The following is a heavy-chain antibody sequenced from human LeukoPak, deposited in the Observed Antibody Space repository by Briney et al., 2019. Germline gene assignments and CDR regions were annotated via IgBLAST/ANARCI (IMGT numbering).Heavy chain of an antibody. V-gene: IGHV4-39*02. J-gene: IGHJ5*02. CDR3: ARDSTGLNWFDP. D-gene: IGHD6-19*01. CDR2: INYSGST. Sequence: PSETLSLTCTVSGGSVSSTTYYWSWIRQPPWKGLEWIASINYSGSTYYNPSLKSRVTISVDTSENQFSLKLSSVTAADTAVYYCARDSTGLNWFDPWGQGTLVTVSS. CDR1: GGSVSSTTYY.